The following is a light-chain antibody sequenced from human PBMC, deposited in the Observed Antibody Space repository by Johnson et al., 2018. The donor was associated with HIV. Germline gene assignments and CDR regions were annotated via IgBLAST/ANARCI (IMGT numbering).Light chain of an antibody. V-gene: IGLV1-51*01. CDR1: SSNIGNNY. J-gene: IGLJ1*01. Sequence: QSVLSQPPSVSAAPGQKVTISCSGSSSNIGNNYVSWYQQLPGTAPKLLIYDNNKRPSGIPDRFSCSKSGTSATLGITGLQTGDEADYYCGTWDSILSAYVFGTGTKVTVL. CDR3: GTWDSILSAYV. CDR2: DNN.